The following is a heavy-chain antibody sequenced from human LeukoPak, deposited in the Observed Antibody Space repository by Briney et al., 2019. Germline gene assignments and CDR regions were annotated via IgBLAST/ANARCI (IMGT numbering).Heavy chain of an antibody. V-gene: IGHV3-21*01. J-gene: IGHJ5*02. CDR1: GFTFSSYS. CDR3: ARGGYCSSTSCYGDSFRFDP. D-gene: IGHD2-2*01. CDR2: ISSSSSYT. Sequence: GGSLRLSCAASGFTFSSYSMNWVRQAPGKGLEWVSSISSSSSYTYYADSVKGRFTISRDNAKNSLYLQMNSLRAEDTAVYYCARGGYCSSTSCYGDSFRFDPWGQGTLVTVSS.